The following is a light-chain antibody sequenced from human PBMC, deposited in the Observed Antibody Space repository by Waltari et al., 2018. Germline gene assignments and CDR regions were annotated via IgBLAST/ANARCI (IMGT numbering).Light chain of an antibody. J-gene: IGLJ1*01. V-gene: IGLV2-23*02. CDR3: CSYAGLGIYV. Sequence: QSGLTQPASVSGSPGQSITISCTGTSSDVGSYHLVSCYQQYPGKAPKLIVYEVTRRSSGVSDRFSGSKSGNTASLTIYGLQSEDEADYYCCSYAGLGIYVFGTGTKVTVL. CDR1: SSDVGSYHL. CDR2: EVT.